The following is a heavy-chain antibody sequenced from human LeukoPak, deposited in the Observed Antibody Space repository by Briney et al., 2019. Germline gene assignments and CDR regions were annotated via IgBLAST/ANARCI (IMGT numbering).Heavy chain of an antibody. Sequence: GGSLRLSCAASGFTFSSYSMNWVRQAPGKGLEWVSSMSSSSSYIYYADSVKGRFTISRDNAKNSLYLQMNSPRAEDTAVYYCAILGAYYYGSGRDAFDIWGQGTMVTVSS. D-gene: IGHD3-10*01. CDR3: AILGAYYYGSGRDAFDI. V-gene: IGHV3-21*01. J-gene: IGHJ3*02. CDR2: MSSSSSYI. CDR1: GFTFSSYS.